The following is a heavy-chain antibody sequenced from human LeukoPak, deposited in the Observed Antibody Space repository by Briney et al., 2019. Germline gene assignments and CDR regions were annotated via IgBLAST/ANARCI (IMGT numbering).Heavy chain of an antibody. D-gene: IGHD5-18*01. CDR2: IDTDGGTT. J-gene: IGHJ4*02. CDR3: ATLNSFGHDY. V-gene: IGHV3-74*01. Sequence: GGSLRLSCAASGFTFSSFWMHWVRQPPGKGLVWVSRIDTDGGTTTYADSVKDRFTISRDNARNTVYLQINSLRAEDTAVYYCATLNSFGHDYWGQGILVTVSS. CDR1: GFTFSSFW.